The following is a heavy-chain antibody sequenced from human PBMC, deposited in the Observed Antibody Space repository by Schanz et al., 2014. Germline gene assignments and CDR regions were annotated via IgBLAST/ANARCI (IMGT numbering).Heavy chain of an antibody. J-gene: IGHJ3*02. D-gene: IGHD6-19*01. V-gene: IGHV3-23*01. CDR1: GITFRNYA. Sequence: EVQLLESGGALEQPGGSLRLSCAASGITFRNYALSWVRQAPGKGLAWVSAISGNGGSTYFADSVKGRFTISRDNSDNTLFLQMNSLIAEDTAVYYCAKCIGWYGRCAFDIWGQGTMVTVSS. CDR2: ISGNGGST. CDR3: AKCIGWYGRCAFDI.